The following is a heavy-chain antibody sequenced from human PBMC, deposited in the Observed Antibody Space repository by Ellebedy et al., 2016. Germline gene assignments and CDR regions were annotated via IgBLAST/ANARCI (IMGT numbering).Heavy chain of an antibody. J-gene: IGHJ6*02. CDR3: ARVHSVRGLIVSQDYGRDV. CDR2: IWYDGSNK. D-gene: IGHD3-10*01. Sequence: GESLKISXAASGFTFSTYGMHWVRQPPGKGLEWVAVIWYDGSNKYYEASVKGRFTISRDNSKNTLHLQMNSLRAEDTAVYYCARVHSVRGLIVSQDYGRDVWGQGTTVTVSS. V-gene: IGHV3-33*01. CDR1: GFTFSTYG.